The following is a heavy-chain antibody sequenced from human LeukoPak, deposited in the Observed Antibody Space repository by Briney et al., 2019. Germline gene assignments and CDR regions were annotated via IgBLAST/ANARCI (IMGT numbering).Heavy chain of an antibody. Sequence: SETLSLTCAVSGYSISSGYYWGWFRQPPGKGLEWIGSIYHSGSTYYNPSLKSRVTISVDTSKNQFSLKLSSVTAADTAVYYCARCITMVRGVIIIDWLDPWGQGTLVTVSS. CDR3: ARCITMVRGVIIIDWLDP. D-gene: IGHD3-10*01. J-gene: IGHJ5*02. V-gene: IGHV4-38-2*01. CDR1: GYSISSGYY. CDR2: IYHSGST.